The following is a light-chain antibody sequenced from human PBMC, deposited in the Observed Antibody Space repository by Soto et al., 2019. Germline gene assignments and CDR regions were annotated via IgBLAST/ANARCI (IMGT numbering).Light chain of an antibody. Sequence: DIQMTQSPSTLSASIGDRVTITCRASQSINNWLAWYQQKPGKAPDLLIYDASSLEGGVPSRFSGSGSGTEFTLNINSLQPDDFATYYCQQYHIAWTFGQGTKVEIK. J-gene: IGKJ1*01. CDR2: DAS. CDR3: QQYHIAWT. V-gene: IGKV1-5*01. CDR1: QSINNW.